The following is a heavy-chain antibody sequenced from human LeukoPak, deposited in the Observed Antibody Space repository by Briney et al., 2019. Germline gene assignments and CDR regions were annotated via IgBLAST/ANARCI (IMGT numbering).Heavy chain of an antibody. CDR1: GFTFSSYD. CDR3: ARSGSPLFCSSPSCYTTYYYGMDV. Sequence: GGSLRLSCAASGFTFSSYDMHWVRQATGKGLEWVSAIGTAGDTYYPGSVKGRFTISRENAKNSLYLQMNSLRAGDTAVYYCARSGSPLFCSSPSCYTTYYYGMDVWGQGTTVTVSS. J-gene: IGHJ6*02. V-gene: IGHV3-13*01. CDR2: IGTAGDT. D-gene: IGHD2-2*02.